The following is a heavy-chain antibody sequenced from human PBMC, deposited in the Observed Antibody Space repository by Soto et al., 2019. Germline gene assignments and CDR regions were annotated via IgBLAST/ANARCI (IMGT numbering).Heavy chain of an antibody. V-gene: IGHV3-23*01. CDR3: AKDGQHQLPGRLQA. CDR1: VFIVSTHA. CDR2: ISGTGTTT. Sequence: PEGALGLSCVSSVFIVSTHAMACVSHSPGKGLEWVSTISGTGTTTFDADSVQGRFTISRDNSKNTVYLQMTSLGAEDRALYYCAKDGQHQLPGRLQAWGQGTLVTACS. J-gene: IGHJ5*02. D-gene: IGHD1-1*01.